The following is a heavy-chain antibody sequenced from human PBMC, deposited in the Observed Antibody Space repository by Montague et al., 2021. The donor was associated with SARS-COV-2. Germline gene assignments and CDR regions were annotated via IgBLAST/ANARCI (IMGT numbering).Heavy chain of an antibody. CDR2: IYYSGTS. CDR3: AREDAGDWYIDL. J-gene: IGHJ2*01. D-gene: IGHD1-1*01. CDR1: GGSISSSSYY. V-gene: IGHV4-39*02. Sequence: SETLSLTCTVSGGSISSSSYYWGWLRQPPGKGPEWVGSIYYSGTSFYXXXLRSRIPMSVDTSKIQFSLRLSSVTAADTAVFYCAREDAGDWYIDLWGRGTLVTVSS.